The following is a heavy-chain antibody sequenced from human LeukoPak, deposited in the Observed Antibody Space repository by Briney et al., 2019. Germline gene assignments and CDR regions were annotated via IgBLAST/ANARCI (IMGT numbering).Heavy chain of an antibody. CDR1: GFTFSSYS. CDR2: ISSSSSTI. V-gene: IGHV3-48*01. Sequence: PGGSLRLSCAASGFTFSSYSMNWVRQAPGKGLEWVSYISSSSSTIYYADSVKGRFTISRDNAKNSLYLQMNSLRAEDTAVYYCARDIRGRILRQYPKLDYWGQGTLVTVSS. J-gene: IGHJ4*02. CDR3: ARDIRGRILRQYPKLDY. D-gene: IGHD3-3*01.